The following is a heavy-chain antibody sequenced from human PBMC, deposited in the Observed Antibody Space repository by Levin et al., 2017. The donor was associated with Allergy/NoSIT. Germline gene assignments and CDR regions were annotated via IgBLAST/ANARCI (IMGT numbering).Heavy chain of an antibody. CDR1: GYSFTSFW. D-gene: IGHD4-23*01. V-gene: IGHV5-51*01. J-gene: IGHJ4*02. CDR3: ARRDSDGSNSFDY. Sequence: GESLKISCQASGYSFTSFWFGWVRQRPGKGLEWMGLIFPSDSDTRVSPSFQGQIIMSVDKSISTAYLQWSSLKASDSAMYYCARRDSDGSNSFDYWGQGTLVTVSP. CDR2: IFPSDSDT.